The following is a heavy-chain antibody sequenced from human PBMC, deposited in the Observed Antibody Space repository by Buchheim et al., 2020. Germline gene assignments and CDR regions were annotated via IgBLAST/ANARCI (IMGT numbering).Heavy chain of an antibody. Sequence: VQLVESGGGVVQPGRSLRLSCAASGFTFSDYYMSWIRQAPGKGLEWVSYISSSSSYTTYADSVKGRFTISSANAKNSLYLQMNSLRAEDTAVYYCARGNSGYLMVAATNWFDPWGQGTL. V-gene: IGHV3-11*06. D-gene: IGHD2-15*01. CDR3: ARGNSGYLMVAATNWFDP. CDR1: GFTFSDYY. CDR2: ISSSSSYT. J-gene: IGHJ5*02.